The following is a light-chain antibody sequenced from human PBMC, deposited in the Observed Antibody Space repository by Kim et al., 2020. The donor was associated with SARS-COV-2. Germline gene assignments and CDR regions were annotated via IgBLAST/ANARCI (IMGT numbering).Light chain of an antibody. CDR3: QQSYSSPPT. Sequence: DIQMTQSPSSLSASVGDRVTITCRASQSINTYLVWYQQKPGKAPKLLIYGASNLESGVPPRFSGSGSGKDFTLTISSLQPEDFATYYCQQSYSSPPTFGQGTKLEI. CDR2: GAS. J-gene: IGKJ2*01. CDR1: QSINTY. V-gene: IGKV1-39*01.